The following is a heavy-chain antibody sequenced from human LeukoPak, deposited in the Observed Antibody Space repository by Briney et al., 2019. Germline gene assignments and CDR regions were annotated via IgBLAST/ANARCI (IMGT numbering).Heavy chain of an antibody. Sequence: PGGSLRLSCVASGFDFKPFAMTWVRQAPGEGLEWVSVISGGGHITYYADSVKGRFTISRDNSKNTLYLQMNSLRAEDTAVYYCARVNYYGSGPRGPPAPHFDYWGQGTLVTVSS. CDR1: GFDFKPFA. J-gene: IGHJ4*02. V-gene: IGHV3-23*01. CDR3: ARVNYYGSGPRGPPAPHFDY. CDR2: ISGGGHIT. D-gene: IGHD3-10*01.